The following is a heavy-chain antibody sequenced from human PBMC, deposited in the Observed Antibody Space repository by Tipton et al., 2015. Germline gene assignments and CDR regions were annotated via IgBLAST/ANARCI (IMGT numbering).Heavy chain of an antibody. J-gene: IGHJ5*02. CDR1: GGSVTSGSYY. Sequence: TLSLTCTVSGGSVTSGSYYWSWIRQPPGKGLEWVGYVYYTGNTNYNPSLKSRVTISGDASKNQFSLRLNSVTAADTAVYYCARRGPGFDPWGQGTLVTVSS. V-gene: IGHV4-61*01. CDR3: ARRGPGFDP. CDR2: VYYTGNT. D-gene: IGHD3-10*01.